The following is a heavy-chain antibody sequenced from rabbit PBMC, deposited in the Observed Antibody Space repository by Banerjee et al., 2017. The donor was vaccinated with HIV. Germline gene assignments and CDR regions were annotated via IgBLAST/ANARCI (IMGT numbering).Heavy chain of an antibody. CDR3: ARDPYGGYGYVLNL. CDR2: IYTSSAIT. V-gene: IGHV1S40*01. CDR1: GFSFSSSYY. D-gene: IGHD6-1*01. J-gene: IGHJ4*01. Sequence: QSLEESGGDLVKPGASLTLTCTASGFSFSSSYYICWVRQAPGKGLEWIACIYTSSAITWYASWAKGRFTISKTSSTTVTLQMTSLTAADTATYFCARDPYGGYGYVLNLWGPGTLVTVS.